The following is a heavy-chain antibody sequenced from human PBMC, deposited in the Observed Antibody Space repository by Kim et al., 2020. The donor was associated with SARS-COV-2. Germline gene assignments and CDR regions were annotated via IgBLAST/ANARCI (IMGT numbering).Heavy chain of an antibody. J-gene: IGHJ4*02. CDR3: ARGLRDGYKH. D-gene: IGHD5-12*01. CDR2: T. Sequence: TNYNPSLKSRVTISVDTSKNQFSLKLSAVTAADTAVYYCARGLRDGYKHWGQGTLVTVSS. V-gene: IGHV4-59*09.